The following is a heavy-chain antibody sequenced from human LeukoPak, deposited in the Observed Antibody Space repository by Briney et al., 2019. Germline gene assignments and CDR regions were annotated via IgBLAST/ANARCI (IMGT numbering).Heavy chain of an antibody. CDR1: GGSISSYY. CDR2: IYYSGST. Sequence: SETLSLTCTVSGGSISSYYWSWIRQPPGKGLEWIGYIYYSGSTNYNPSLKSRVTISVDTSKNQFSLKLSSVTAADTAVYYCARHAHLWFGGHWYFDLWGRGTLVTVSS. D-gene: IGHD3-10*01. V-gene: IGHV4-59*08. CDR3: ARHAHLWFGGHWYFDL. J-gene: IGHJ2*01.